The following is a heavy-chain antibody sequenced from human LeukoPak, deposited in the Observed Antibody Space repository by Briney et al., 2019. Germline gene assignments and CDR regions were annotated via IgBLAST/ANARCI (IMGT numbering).Heavy chain of an antibody. J-gene: IGHJ6*02. D-gene: IGHD2-2*01. V-gene: IGHV3-23*01. CDR3: AKEVPAAGPVVHYYYYYGMDV. CDR1: GFTFSSYA. CDR2: ISGSGGST. Sequence: PGGSLRLSCAASGFTFSSYAMSWVRQAPGKGLEWVSAISGSGGSTYYADSAKGRFTISRDNSKNTLYLQMNSLRAEDTAVYYCAKEVPAAGPVVHYYYYYGMDVWGQGTTVTVSS.